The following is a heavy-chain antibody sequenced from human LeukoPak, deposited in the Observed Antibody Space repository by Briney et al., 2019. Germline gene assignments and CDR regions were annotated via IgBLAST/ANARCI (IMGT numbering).Heavy chain of an antibody. J-gene: IGHJ4*02. Sequence: PSETLSLTCSVSGGSVSSYYWSWIRQHPGKGLEWIGYIYYSGSTYYSPSLKSRVTISVDTSKNQFSLTLSSVTAADTAVYYCARGLPYSDRGDNWGQGTLVTVSS. V-gene: IGHV4-59*06. CDR2: IYYSGST. CDR1: GGSVSSYY. CDR3: ARGLPYSDRGDN. D-gene: IGHD6-13*01.